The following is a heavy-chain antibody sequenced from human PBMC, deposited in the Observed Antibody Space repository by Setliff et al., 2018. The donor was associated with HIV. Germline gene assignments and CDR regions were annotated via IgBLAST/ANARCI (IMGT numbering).Heavy chain of an antibody. CDR3: ARGDSSSWIFDY. J-gene: IGHJ4*02. D-gene: IGHD6-13*01. CDR2: IYYTGRT. V-gene: IGHV4-39*07. CDR1: GGSISGSNNH. Sequence: TSETLSLTCTVSGGSISGSNNHWGWIRQSPGKGLEWIGSIYYTGRTYYNPSLKSRVIISVDTSKKQFFLKLGSVTAADTAVYYCARGDSSSWIFDYWGQGTLVTVS.